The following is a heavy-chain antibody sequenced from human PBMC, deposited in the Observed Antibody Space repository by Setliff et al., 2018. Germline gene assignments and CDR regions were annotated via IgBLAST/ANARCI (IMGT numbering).Heavy chain of an antibody. Sequence: GGSLRLSCATSGFTFNTYAMSWVRQPPGKGLEWVSTISDTAIGIYYADSVRGRFTISRDNSKKTLHLQMNSLRAEDTAIYYCARDPNGDFVGAFDPWDQGILVTVSS. D-gene: IGHD4-17*01. V-gene: IGHV3-23*01. J-gene: IGHJ5*02. CDR3: ARDPNGDFVGAFDP. CDR2: ISDTAIGI. CDR1: GFTFNTYA.